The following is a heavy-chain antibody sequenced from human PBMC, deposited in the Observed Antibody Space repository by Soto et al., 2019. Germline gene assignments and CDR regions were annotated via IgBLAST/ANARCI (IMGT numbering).Heavy chain of an antibody. CDR2: IIPIFGTA. CDR1: GGTFSSYA. V-gene: IGHV1-69*13. J-gene: IGHJ6*02. CDR3: ARTIVVVPAAIIRYYYGMDV. Sequence: SVKVSCKASGGTFSSYAISWVRQAPGQGLEWMGGIIPIFGTANYAQKFQGRVTITADESTSTAYMELSSLRSEDTAMYYCARTIVVVPAAIIRYYYGMDVWGQGTTVTVSS. D-gene: IGHD2-2*01.